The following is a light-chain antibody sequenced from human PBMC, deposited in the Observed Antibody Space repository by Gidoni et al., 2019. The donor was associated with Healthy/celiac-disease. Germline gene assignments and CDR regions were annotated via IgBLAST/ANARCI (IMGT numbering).Light chain of an antibody. V-gene: IGKV1-5*03. CDR1: QSISSW. Sequence: DIQMPQSPSTLSASVGDRVTITCRASQSISSWLAWYQQKPGKAPKLLIYKASSLESGVPSRFSGSGSGTEFTLTISSLQPDDFATYYCQQYNSDSYTFXXXTKLEIK. CDR3: QQYNSDSYT. CDR2: KAS. J-gene: IGKJ2*01.